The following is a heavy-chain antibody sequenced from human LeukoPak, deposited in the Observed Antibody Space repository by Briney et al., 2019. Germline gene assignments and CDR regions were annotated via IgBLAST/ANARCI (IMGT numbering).Heavy chain of an antibody. CDR1: GFIPTNYR. CDR2: IMKDGGDK. CDR3: VRDRDYYVFDL. V-gene: IGHV3-7*01. Sequence: PGGSLRLSRAASGFIPTNYRMTWVRPTPGKRLGWVANIMKDGGDKYYVDSVKGRFTISRDNAKNSVYLQMNSLRAEDTAVYYCVRDRDYYVFDLWGQGTLVTVSS. J-gene: IGHJ4*02. D-gene: IGHD3-10*02.